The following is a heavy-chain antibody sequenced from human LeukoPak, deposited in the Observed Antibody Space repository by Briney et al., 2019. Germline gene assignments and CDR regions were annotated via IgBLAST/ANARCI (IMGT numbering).Heavy chain of an antibody. CDR1: GFSFSNYG. J-gene: IGHJ4*02. V-gene: IGHV3-64*01. D-gene: IGHD3-22*01. CDR3: ARRHDSSTFYSFDY. Sequence: GGSLRLSCAASGFSFSNYGMHWVRQAPGKGLEYVSGMSRSGGSTYYANSVKGRFTISRDNSKNTLYLQMGSLTTEDLALYYCARRHDSSTFYSFDYWGQGTLVT. CDR2: MSRSGGST.